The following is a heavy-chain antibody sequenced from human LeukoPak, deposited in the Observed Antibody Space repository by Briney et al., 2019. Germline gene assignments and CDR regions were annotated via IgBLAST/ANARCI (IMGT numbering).Heavy chain of an antibody. D-gene: IGHD6-19*01. J-gene: IGHJ3*02. CDR3: ARDIGWYGWRDAFDI. CDR2: IKQDGSEK. Sequence: GGSLRLSCAASGFTFSSYWMSWVRQAPGKGLEWVANIKQDGSEKYYVDSVKGRFTISRDNAKNSLYLQMNSLRAEDTAVYYCARDIGWYGWRDAFDIWGQGTMVTVSS. CDR1: GFTFSSYW. V-gene: IGHV3-7*01.